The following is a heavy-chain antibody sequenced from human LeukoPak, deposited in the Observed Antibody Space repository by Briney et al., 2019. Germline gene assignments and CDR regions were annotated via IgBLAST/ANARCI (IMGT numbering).Heavy chain of an antibody. CDR3: ARGHSGRWFWWFGA. D-gene: IGHD1-26*01. Sequence: PGGSLRLSCEASGFTLSSYWMHWVRQVPGEGLEWVARMNGDGTSTSYAASVKGRFTISGDNTKNTLFLQMTSLRADDTAVYYCARGHSGRWFWWFGAWGQGTLVTVSS. V-gene: IGHV3-74*01. CDR1: GFTLSSYW. CDR2: MNGDGTST. J-gene: IGHJ5*02.